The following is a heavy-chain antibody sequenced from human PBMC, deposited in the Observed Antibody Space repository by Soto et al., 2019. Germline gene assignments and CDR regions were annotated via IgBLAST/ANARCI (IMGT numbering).Heavy chain of an antibody. Sequence: QVQLVQSGAEVKKPGASVKVSCKASGYTFTSYGISWVRQAPGQGLEWMGWISAYNGNTNYAQKLQGRVTMTTDTSTSTAYMKLRSLRSDDTAVYYCARIGITIFWGYYGMDVWGQGTTVTVSS. J-gene: IGHJ6*02. V-gene: IGHV1-18*01. D-gene: IGHD3-9*01. CDR2: ISAYNGNT. CDR1: GYTFTSYG. CDR3: ARIGITIFWGYYGMDV.